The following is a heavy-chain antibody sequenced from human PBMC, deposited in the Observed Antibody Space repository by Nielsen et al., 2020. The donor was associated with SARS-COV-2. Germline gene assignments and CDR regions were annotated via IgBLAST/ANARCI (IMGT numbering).Heavy chain of an antibody. Sequence: AGSLTLSCAVSGISFSSYSMNWIRQAPGKGLEWVSYIRSSSSTIYYADSVKGRFTISRDNDNNSLFLQMNSLRDEATAVYYCARWYGITIFGWFDYWGQGTLVTVSA. D-gene: IGHD3-3*01. CDR2: IRSSSSTI. J-gene: IGHJ4*02. CDR3: ARWYGITIFGWFDY. CDR1: GISFSSYS. V-gene: IGHV3-48*02.